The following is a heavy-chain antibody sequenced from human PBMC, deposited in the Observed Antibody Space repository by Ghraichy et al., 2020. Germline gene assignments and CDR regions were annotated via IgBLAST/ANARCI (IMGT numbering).Heavy chain of an antibody. V-gene: IGHV3-15*01. Sequence: GGLRLSCAASGFTFSNAWMSWVRQAPGKGLEWVGRIKSKTDGGTTDYAAPVKGRFTISRDDSKNTLYLQMNSLKTEDTAVYYCTTDGNDILTGVDYWGQGTLVTVSS. CDR1: GFTFSNAW. D-gene: IGHD3-9*01. CDR2: IKSKTDGGTT. J-gene: IGHJ4*02. CDR3: TTDGNDILTGVDY.